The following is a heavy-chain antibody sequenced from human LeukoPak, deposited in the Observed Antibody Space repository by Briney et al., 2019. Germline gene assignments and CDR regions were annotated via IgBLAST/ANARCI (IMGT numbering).Heavy chain of an antibody. J-gene: IGHJ4*02. D-gene: IGHD3-22*01. CDR3: AKEVVEYYDSSGYLRCDY. CDR2: INGNGGST. Sequence: GGSLRLSCAASGFTFSSYAINWVRQAPGQGLEWVSAINGNGGSTYYADTLQGRFTITRDNSKNTPYLQMNSLRAEDTSVYYCAKEVVEYYDSSGYLRCDYWGQGTMVTVPS. V-gene: IGHV3-23*01. CDR1: GFTFSSYA.